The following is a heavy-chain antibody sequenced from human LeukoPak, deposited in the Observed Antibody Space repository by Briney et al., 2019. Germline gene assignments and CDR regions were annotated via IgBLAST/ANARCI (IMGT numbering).Heavy chain of an antibody. CDR2: ISYDGSNK. CDR1: GFTFSSYA. Sequence: PGGPLRLSCAASGFTFSSYAMHWVRQAPGKGLEWVAVISYDGSNKYYADSVKGRFTISRDNSKNTLYLQMNSLRAEDTAVYYCARDWADIVVVPAAIGPGYYMDVWGKGTTVTVSS. V-gene: IGHV3-30-3*01. CDR3: ARDWADIVVVPAAIGPGYYMDV. D-gene: IGHD2-2*02. J-gene: IGHJ6*03.